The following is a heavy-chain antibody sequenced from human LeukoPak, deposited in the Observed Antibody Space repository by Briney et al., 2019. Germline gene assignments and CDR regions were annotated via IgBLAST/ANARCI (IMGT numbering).Heavy chain of an antibody. Sequence: HGESLKISCKGSGYSFTSYWIGWVRPMPGKGLEWMGIIYPGDSDPRYSPSFQGQVTISADKSISTAYLQWSSLKASDTAMYYCARLSSSWYEGHFDYWGQGTLVTVSS. CDR2: IYPGDSDP. V-gene: IGHV5-51*01. J-gene: IGHJ4*02. D-gene: IGHD6-13*01. CDR3: ARLSSSWYEGHFDY. CDR1: GYSFTSYW.